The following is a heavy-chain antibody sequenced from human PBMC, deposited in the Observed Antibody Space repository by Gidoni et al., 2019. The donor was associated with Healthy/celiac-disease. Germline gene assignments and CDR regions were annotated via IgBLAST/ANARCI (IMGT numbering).Heavy chain of an antibody. CDR2: ISSSSSTI. Sequence: EVQLVESGGGLVQPGGSLRLSCAASGFTFSSYSMNWVRQAPGTGLEWVSYISSSSSTIYYADSVKGRFTISRDNAKNSLYLQMNSLRDEDTAVYYCARDSGTNDYGDYEFDYWGQGTLVTVSS. J-gene: IGHJ4*02. CDR3: ARDSGTNDYGDYEFDY. V-gene: IGHV3-48*02. D-gene: IGHD4-17*01. CDR1: GFTFSSYS.